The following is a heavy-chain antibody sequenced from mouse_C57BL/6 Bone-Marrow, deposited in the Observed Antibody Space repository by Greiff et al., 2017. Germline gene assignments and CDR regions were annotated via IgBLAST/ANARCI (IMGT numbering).Heavy chain of an antibody. CDR1: GYAFSSYW. V-gene: IGHV1-80*01. CDR2: IYPGDGDT. D-gene: IGHD1-3*01. Sequence: QVQLQQSGAELVKPGASVKISCKASGYAFSSYWMNWVKQRPGKGREWIGQIYPGDGDTNYNGKFKGKATLTADKSSSTAYMQLSSLTSEDSAVYVCARTGALGHYAMDYWGQGTSVTVSS. CDR3: ARTGALGHYAMDY. J-gene: IGHJ4*01.